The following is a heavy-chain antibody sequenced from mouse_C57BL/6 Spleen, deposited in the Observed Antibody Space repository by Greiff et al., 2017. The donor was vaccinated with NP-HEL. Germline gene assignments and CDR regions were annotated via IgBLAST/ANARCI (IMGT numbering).Heavy chain of an antibody. CDR2: INPNNGGT. Sequence: VQLQQSGPELVKPGASVKISCKASGYTFTDYYMNWVKQSHGKSLEWIGDINPNNGGTSYNQKFKGKATLTVDKSSSTAYMELRSLTSEDSAVYYCAREGFTTVVAKGFDYWGQGTTLTVSS. CDR1: GYTFTDYY. CDR3: AREGFTTVVAKGFDY. D-gene: IGHD1-1*01. V-gene: IGHV1-26*01. J-gene: IGHJ2*01.